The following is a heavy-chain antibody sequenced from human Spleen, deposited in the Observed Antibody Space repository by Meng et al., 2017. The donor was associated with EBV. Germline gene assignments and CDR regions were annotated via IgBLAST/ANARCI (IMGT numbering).Heavy chain of an antibody. V-gene: IGHV4-34*12. J-gene: IGHJ4*01. D-gene: IGHD3-3*01. CDR2: IVLDGTA. Sequence: PWGSGPLQPSDSVSLSCALSGGAFTGYYCSWICQSPGKGLDLVADIVLDGTANSNPSLESRVTISIVASKNKFSLTLTFVSAADSAIYYCARSSYLTSRPFDYWGRGTLVTVSS. CDR3: ARSSYLTSRPFDY. CDR1: GGAFTGYY.